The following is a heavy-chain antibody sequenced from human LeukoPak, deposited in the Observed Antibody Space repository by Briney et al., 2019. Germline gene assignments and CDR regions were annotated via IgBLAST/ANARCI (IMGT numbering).Heavy chain of an antibody. D-gene: IGHD3-16*01. CDR1: GGSISGYY. J-gene: IGHJ6*02. Sequence: TPSETLSLTCTVSGGSISGYYWTWVRQPPGKGLEWIGQIHYSGRADYNPSLKSRITISVDTSKNQMSLKLTSVTAADTAIYYCARFGVDYDMGVWGQGTTVTASS. CDR2: IHYSGRA. CDR3: ARFGVDYDMGV. V-gene: IGHV4-59*01.